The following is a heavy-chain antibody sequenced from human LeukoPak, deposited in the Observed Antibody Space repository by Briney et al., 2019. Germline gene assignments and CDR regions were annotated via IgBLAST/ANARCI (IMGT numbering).Heavy chain of an antibody. CDR2: ISYSGYT. V-gene: IGHV4-59*01. CDR3: ARGRNDNGGMFFDS. CDR1: GGSIRSYY. J-gene: IGHJ4*02. D-gene: IGHD4-23*01. Sequence: SGTLSPTCTVSGGSIRSYYWSWIRQAPGKGLEWIGFISYSGYTSYSPSLKSRVAISVDTSKSQFSLRLSSMTAADTAIYYCARGRNDNGGMFFDSWAQGTLVTVSA.